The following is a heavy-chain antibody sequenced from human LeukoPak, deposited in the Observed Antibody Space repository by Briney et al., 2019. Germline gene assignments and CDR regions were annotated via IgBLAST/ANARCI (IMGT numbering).Heavy chain of an antibody. Sequence: PGGSLRLSCTTSGFAFSNYAMNWVRQAPGKGPKWVSGISGFNTYYADSVKGRFTIFRDNSKNVLYLQMDRLRAEDTAVYSCAKDVCTSPRCLLYFDSWGQGTLVTVSS. V-gene: IGHV3-23*01. J-gene: IGHJ4*02. CDR1: GFAFSNYA. D-gene: IGHD2-8*01. CDR2: ISGFNT. CDR3: AKDVCTSPRCLLYFDS.